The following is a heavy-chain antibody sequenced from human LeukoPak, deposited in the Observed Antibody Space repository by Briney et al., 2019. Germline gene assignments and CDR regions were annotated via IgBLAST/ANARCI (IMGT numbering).Heavy chain of an antibody. Sequence: ASVKVSCKASGGTFSSYAISWVRQAPGQGLEWMGGIIPIFGTANYAQKFQGRVTITADEATSTAYMELSSLRSEDTAVYYCARDRAYYYESSGYPGVVDYWGQGTLVTVSS. D-gene: IGHD3-22*01. V-gene: IGHV1-69*01. J-gene: IGHJ4*02. CDR1: GGTFSSYA. CDR3: ARDRAYYYESSGYPGVVDY. CDR2: IIPIFGTA.